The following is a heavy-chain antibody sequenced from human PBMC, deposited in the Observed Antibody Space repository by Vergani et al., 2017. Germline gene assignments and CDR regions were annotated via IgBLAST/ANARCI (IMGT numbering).Heavy chain of an antibody. J-gene: IGHJ4*02. Sequence: EVQLVESGGGLIQPGGSLRLSCAVSGFTVSTNYMSWVRQAPGKGLEWVSVIYSGGSTYYADSVKGRFTISRDNSKNTLYLQMNSLRAEDTAVYYCARLKDSSGYYPFDYWGQGTLVTVSS. D-gene: IGHD3-22*01. CDR3: ARLKDSSGYYPFDY. V-gene: IGHV3-53*01. CDR2: IYSGGST. CDR1: GFTVSTNY.